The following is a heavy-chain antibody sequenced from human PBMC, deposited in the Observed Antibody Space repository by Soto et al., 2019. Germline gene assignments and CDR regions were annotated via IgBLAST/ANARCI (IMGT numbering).Heavy chain of an antibody. CDR3: ARGRADSSGYYYSPGRYFDY. CDR2: IYHSGST. D-gene: IGHD3-22*01. J-gene: IGHJ4*02. Sequence: SETLSLTCAVSGGSISSGGYSWSWIRQPPGKGLEWIGYIYHSGSTYYNPSLKSRVTISVDRSKNQFSLKLSSVTAADTAVYYCARGRADSSGYYYSPGRYFDYWGQGTLVTV. V-gene: IGHV4-30-2*01. CDR1: GGSISSGGYS.